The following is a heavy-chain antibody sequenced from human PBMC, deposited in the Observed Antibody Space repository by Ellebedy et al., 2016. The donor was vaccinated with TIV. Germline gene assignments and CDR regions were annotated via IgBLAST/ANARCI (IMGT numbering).Heavy chain of an antibody. D-gene: IGHD4-17*01. J-gene: IGHJ5*02. CDR1: GFTFSSYA. Sequence: PGGSLRLSCAASGFTFSSYAMSWVRQAPGKGLEWVSAISGSGGSTYYADSVKGRFTISRDNSKNTLYLQMNSLRAEDTAVYYCARDPTDYGEVWFDPWGQGTLVSVSS. V-gene: IGHV3-23*01. CDR2: ISGSGGST. CDR3: ARDPTDYGEVWFDP.